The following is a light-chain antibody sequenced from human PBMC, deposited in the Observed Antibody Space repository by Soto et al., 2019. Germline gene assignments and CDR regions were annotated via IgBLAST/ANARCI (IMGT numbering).Light chain of an antibody. CDR2: GNN. V-gene: IGLV1-40*01. Sequence: QSALTQPPSVSGAPGQRVTISCSGTSSNLGAGYDVHWYHQLPGTAPKLLIYGNNNRASGVPDRFSGSRSGTSASLAITGLEAEDEGEFYCQSVDTILRGSVFGGGTKLTVL. CDR1: SSNLGAGYD. J-gene: IGLJ3*02. CDR3: QSVDTILRGSV.